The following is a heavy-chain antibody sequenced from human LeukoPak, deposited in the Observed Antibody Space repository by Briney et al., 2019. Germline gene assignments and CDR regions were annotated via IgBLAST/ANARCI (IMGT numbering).Heavy chain of an antibody. V-gene: IGHV1-69*04. D-gene: IGHD1-26*01. CDR2: IIPILGIA. Sequence: ASVKVSCKASGGTFSSYAISWVRQAPGQGLEWMGRIIPILGIANYAQKFQGRVTMTRDTSVSTAYMELSRLRSDDTAVYYCARDRVVGATFYYMDVWGKGTTVTVSS. CDR3: ARDRVVGATFYYMDV. CDR1: GGTFSSYA. J-gene: IGHJ6*03.